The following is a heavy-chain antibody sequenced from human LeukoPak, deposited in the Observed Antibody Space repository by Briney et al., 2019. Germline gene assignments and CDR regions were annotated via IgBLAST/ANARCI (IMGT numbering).Heavy chain of an antibody. J-gene: IGHJ6*03. V-gene: IGHV3-7*01. Sequence: GGSLRLSCAASGFTFSSYWMSWVRQASGKGLEWVANIKQDGSEKYYVDSVKGRFTISRDNAKNSLYLQMNSLRAEDTAVYYCARGSEYYYYYMDVWGKGTTVTVSS. D-gene: IGHD6-25*01. CDR2: IKQDGSEK. CDR1: GFTFSSYW. CDR3: ARGSEYYYYYMDV.